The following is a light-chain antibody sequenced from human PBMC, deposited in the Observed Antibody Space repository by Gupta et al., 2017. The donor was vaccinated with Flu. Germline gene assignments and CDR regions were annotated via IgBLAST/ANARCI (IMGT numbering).Light chain of an antibody. CDR2: DAS. CDR1: QSIGNH. Sequence: PANLPWSPRESATCPCRASQSIGNHVGWYQQKAGQTPGLLIFDASKRATGNPARFSGSESATDFTLTISSLEPKNFAVYYCQQRNGCPLTFGGGTMVEIK. V-gene: IGKV3-11*01. CDR3: QQRNGCPLT. J-gene: IGKJ4*01.